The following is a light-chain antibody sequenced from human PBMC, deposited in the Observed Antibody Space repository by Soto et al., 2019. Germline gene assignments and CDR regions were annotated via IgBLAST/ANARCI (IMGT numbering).Light chain of an antibody. V-gene: IGKV1-33*01. CDR1: EDVSDY. J-gene: IGKJ4*01. Sequence: DIKMTQSPSSLSASVGDRVTLTCQASEDVSDYVNWYQQKPGRAPKLLIYDASKLETGVSSRFSGSGSGTHFTFTIRDLQPEDFATYYCQLYRKVVLTFGGGTRV. CDR3: QLYRKVVLT. CDR2: DAS.